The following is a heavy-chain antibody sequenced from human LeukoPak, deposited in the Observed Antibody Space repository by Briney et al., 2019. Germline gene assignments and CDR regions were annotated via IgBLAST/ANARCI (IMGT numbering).Heavy chain of an antibody. D-gene: IGHD5-12*01. J-gene: IGHJ4*02. V-gene: IGHV3-48*02. CDR2: ISSSSTI. CDR3: ARGGYSGYDYLRLGIDY. CDR1: GFTFSSYS. Sequence: GGSLRLSCAASGFTFSSYSMNWVRQAPGKGLEWVSYISSSSTIYYADSVKGRFTISRDNAKNSLYLQMNSLRDEDTAVYYCARGGYSGYDYLRLGIDYWGQGTLVTVSS.